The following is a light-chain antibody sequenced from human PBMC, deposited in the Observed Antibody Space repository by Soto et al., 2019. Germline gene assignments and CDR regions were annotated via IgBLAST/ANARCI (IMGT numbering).Light chain of an antibody. CDR1: QSVSSN. V-gene: IGKV3-15*01. Sequence: EIVMTQSPATLSVSPGERATLSCRASQSVSSNLAWYQQKPGQAPRLLIYGASTRATGIPARFSGSGSGKEFTLTISSLQSEDFAVYYCQQYNNWPRTVGQGTKVEIK. CDR3: QQYNNWPRT. J-gene: IGKJ1*01. CDR2: GAS.